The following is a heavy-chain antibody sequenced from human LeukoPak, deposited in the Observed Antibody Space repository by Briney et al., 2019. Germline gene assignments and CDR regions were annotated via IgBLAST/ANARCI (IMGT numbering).Heavy chain of an antibody. Sequence: GGSLRLSCAASGFTFSSYAMSWVRQAPGKGLEWVSAISGSGGSTYYADSVKGRFTISRDNSKNTLYLQMNSLRAKDTAVYYCAKDRRGYSYGLTADYWGQGTLVTVSS. V-gene: IGHV3-23*01. CDR2: ISGSGGST. J-gene: IGHJ4*02. CDR1: GFTFSSYA. CDR3: AKDRRGYSYGLTADY. D-gene: IGHD5-18*01.